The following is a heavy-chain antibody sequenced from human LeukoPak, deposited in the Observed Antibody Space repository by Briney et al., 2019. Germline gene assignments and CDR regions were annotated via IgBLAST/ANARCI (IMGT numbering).Heavy chain of an antibody. V-gene: IGHV1-46*01. CDR3: AREIGPIQLHLWGSAFDY. Sequence: ASVKVSCKASGYTFTSYYMHWVRQAPGQGLEWMGIINPSGGSTSYAQKFQGRVTMTRDMSTSTVYMELSSLRSEDTAVYYCAREIGPIQLHLWGSAFDYWGQGTLVTVSS. D-gene: IGHD5-18*01. CDR2: INPSGGST. J-gene: IGHJ4*02. CDR1: GYTFTSYY.